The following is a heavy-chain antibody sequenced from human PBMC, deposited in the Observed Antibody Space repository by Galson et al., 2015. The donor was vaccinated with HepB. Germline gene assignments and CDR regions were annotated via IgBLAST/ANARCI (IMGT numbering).Heavy chain of an antibody. J-gene: IGHJ4*02. Sequence: SLRLSCAASGLTFSTYPMYWVRQAPGKGLEWVAIISSDGSNKFYADSVKGRFAISRDNSKSTLYLRMNSLRAEDTAIFYCAREGYSSNWWEMDYWGQGTLV. CDR3: AREGYSSNWWEMDY. D-gene: IGHD6-13*01. CDR1: GLTFSTYP. V-gene: IGHV3-30*09. CDR2: ISSDGSNK.